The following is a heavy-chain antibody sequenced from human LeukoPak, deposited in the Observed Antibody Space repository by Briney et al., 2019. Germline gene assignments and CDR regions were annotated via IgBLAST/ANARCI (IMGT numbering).Heavy chain of an antibody. CDR1: GGSISSNTW. CDR2: IYHSGST. D-gene: IGHD6-19*01. CDR3: ARTSQEAVAGNYYYYYYMDV. V-gene: IGHV4-4*02. J-gene: IGHJ6*03. Sequence: PSETLSLTCVVSGGSISSNTWWSWVRQPPNKGLEWIGEIYHSGSTYYNPSLKSRVTISVDTPKNQFSLKLSSVTAADTAVYYCARTSQEAVAGNYYYYYYMDVWGKGTTVTVSS.